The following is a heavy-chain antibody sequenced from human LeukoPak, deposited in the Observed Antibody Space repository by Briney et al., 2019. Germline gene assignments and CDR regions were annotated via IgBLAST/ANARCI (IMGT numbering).Heavy chain of an antibody. CDR3: ARVTGYMIEDYFDY. Sequence: SETLSLTCTVSGGSISSYYWSWIRQPPGKGLELIGYIYYSGSTNYNPSLNVRFTISVCTPKKEFSLKLRSVTAADTAVYYCARVTGYMIEDYFDYWGQGTLVTVSS. V-gene: IGHV4-59*01. CDR2: IYYSGST. CDR1: GGSISSYY. D-gene: IGHD3-22*01. J-gene: IGHJ4*02.